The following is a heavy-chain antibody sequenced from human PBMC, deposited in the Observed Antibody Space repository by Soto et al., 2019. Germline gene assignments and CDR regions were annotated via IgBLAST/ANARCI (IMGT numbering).Heavy chain of an antibody. Sequence: SETLSLTCTVYGGSFSGYYWSWIRQPPGNGLEWIGEINNSGSTNYNPYLKSRVTISVDTSKNQFFLKLSSVTAADTAVYYCARGRVRYSYCFPGRTYFDFWGQGTLVTVYS. V-gene: IGHV4-34*01. CDR1: GGSFSGYY. J-gene: IGHJ4*02. D-gene: IGHD5-18*01. CDR2: INNSGST. CDR3: ARGRVRYSYCFPGRTYFDF.